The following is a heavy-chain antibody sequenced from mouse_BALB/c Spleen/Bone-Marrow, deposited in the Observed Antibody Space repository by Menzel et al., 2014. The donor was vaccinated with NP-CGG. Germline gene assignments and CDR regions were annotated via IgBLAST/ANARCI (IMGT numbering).Heavy chain of an antibody. CDR3: ARGGHDFSLDY. V-gene: IGHV1-69*01. Sequence: VQLVESGAEFVMPGASVKMSCKASGYTFTDKWMHWVKQRPGQGLEWIGAIDTSDSYVNYNQKFKGKASLTVDASSSTAYMHLSSLTSDGSAAYYCARGGHDFSLDYWGQGTSVIVSS. D-gene: IGHD2-4*01. CDR2: IDTSDSYV. CDR1: GYTFTDKW. J-gene: IGHJ4*01.